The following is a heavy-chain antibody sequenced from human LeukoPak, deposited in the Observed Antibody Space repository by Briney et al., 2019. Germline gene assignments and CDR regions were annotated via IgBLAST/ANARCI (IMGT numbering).Heavy chain of an antibody. CDR3: AKVSVRFLGWLSRYYFDY. V-gene: IGHV3-9*01. J-gene: IGHJ4*02. CDR1: GFTFDDYA. CDR2: ISWNSGSI. Sequence: GRSLRLSCAASGFTFDDYAMHWVRQAPGKGLEWVSGISWNSGSIGYADSVKGRFTISRDNAKNSLYLQMNSLRAEDTALYYCAKVSVRFLGWLSRYYFDYWGQGTLVTVSS. D-gene: IGHD3-3*01.